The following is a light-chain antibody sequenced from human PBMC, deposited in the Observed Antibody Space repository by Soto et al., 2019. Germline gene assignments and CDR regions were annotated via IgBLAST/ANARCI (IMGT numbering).Light chain of an antibody. V-gene: IGKV3-20*01. CDR2: GAS. CDR1: QSVSSNY. J-gene: IGKJ4*01. CDR3: QQYGSSLT. Sequence: EMVFMQSPGILSLSPGERATLSCRASQSVSSNYLAWYQQKPGQAPRLLIYGASSRATGIPDRFSGSGSGTDFTLTISRLEPEDFAVYYCQQYGSSLTLGGGTKLDIK.